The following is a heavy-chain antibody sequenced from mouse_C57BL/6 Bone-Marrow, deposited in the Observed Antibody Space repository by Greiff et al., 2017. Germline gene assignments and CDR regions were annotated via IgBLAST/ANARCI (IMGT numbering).Heavy chain of an antibody. V-gene: IGHV1-81*01. D-gene: IGHD3-2*02. CDR2: IYPRSGNT. J-gene: IGHJ3*01. CDR1: GYTFTSYG. CDR3: AKDSSGYVWFAY. Sequence: QVQLQQSGAELARPGASVKLSCKASGYTFTSYGISWVKQRTGQGLEWIGEIYPRSGNTYYNEKFKGKATLTADKSSSTAYMALRSLTSEYSAVYFCAKDSSGYVWFAYWGQGTLVTVSA.